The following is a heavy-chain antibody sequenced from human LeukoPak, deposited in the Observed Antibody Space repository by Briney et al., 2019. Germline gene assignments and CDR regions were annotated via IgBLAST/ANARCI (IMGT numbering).Heavy chain of an antibody. CDR2: IWYDGSNK. CDR1: GFTFSSYG. J-gene: IGHJ4*02. CDR3: ARDGTDYYDSSGMRSYFDY. Sequence: GGSLRLSCAASGFTFSSYGMHWVRQAPGKGLEWVAVIWYDGSNKYYADSVKGRFTISRDNSKNTLYLQMNSLRAEDTAVYYCARDGTDYYDSSGMRSYFDYWGQGTLVTVSS. D-gene: IGHD3-22*01. V-gene: IGHV3-33*08.